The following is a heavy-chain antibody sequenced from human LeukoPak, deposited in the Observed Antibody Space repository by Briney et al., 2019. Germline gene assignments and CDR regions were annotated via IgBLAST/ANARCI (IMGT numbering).Heavy chain of an antibody. CDR2: ISSSGSTI. V-gene: IGHV3-48*03. CDR1: GFTFGSYE. J-gene: IGHJ6*04. Sequence: GGSLRLSCAASGFTFGSYEMNWVRQAPGKGLEWVSYISSSGSTIDYADSVKGRFTIPRDNAKNSLYLQMNSLRAEDTAVYYCAELGITMIGGVGGKGTTVTISA. CDR3: AELGITMIGGV. D-gene: IGHD3-10*02.